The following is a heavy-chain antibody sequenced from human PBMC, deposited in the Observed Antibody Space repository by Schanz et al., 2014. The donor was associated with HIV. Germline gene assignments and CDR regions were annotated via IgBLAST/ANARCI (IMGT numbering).Heavy chain of an antibody. CDR2: ISYDGNYK. D-gene: IGHD6-19*01. CDR1: GFTFSKYG. V-gene: IGHV3-30*18. CDR3: AKDPRYCDASGCYWGES. J-gene: IGHJ5*02. Sequence: QVQLVESGGGVVQPGKSLRLSCAASGFTFSKYGMHWVRQGPGKGLEWVAVISYDGNYKIYSESVKGRFTISRDTSKNTPYLHMRSLRREDTAVYYCAKDPRYCDASGCYWGESWGQGTLVTVSS.